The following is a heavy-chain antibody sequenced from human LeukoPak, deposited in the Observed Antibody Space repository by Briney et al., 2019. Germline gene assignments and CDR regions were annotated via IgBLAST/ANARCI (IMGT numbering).Heavy chain of an antibody. V-gene: IGHV3-30*18. CDR1: GFTFSTYG. CDR3: ANYGDYQYFDY. J-gene: IGHJ4*02. D-gene: IGHD4-17*01. CDR2: ISYDGTNK. Sequence: PGRSLRLSCAVSGFTFSTYGMHWVRQAPGKGLEWVAVISYDGTNKYYADSVKGRFTISRDNSKNTLYLQMNSLKTDDTAVYYCANYGDYQYFDYWGQGTPVTVSS.